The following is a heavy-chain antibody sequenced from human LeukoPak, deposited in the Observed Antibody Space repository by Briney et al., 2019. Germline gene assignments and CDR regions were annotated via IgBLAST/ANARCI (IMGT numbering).Heavy chain of an antibody. CDR3: AKGNGDYVRWYYFDY. Sequence: GGSLRLSCAASGFTFSSYAMSWVRQAPGKGLEWVSAISGSGGGTYYADSVKGRFTISRDNSKNTLYLQMNSLRAEDTAVYYCAKGNGDYVRWYYFDYWGQGTLVTVSS. CDR1: GFTFSSYA. J-gene: IGHJ4*02. D-gene: IGHD4-17*01. CDR2: ISGSGGGT. V-gene: IGHV3-23*01.